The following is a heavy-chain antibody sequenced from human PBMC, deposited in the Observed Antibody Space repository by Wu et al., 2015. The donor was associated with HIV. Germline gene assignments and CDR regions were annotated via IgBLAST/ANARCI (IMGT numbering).Heavy chain of an antibody. D-gene: IGHD6-13*01. J-gene: IGHJ3*02. CDR2: IIPLLDTS. V-gene: IGHV1-69*11. CDR1: GGTFSSFA. Sequence: QVRLVQSGAEVKKPGSSVKVSCKASGGTFSSFALSWVRQAPGQGLEWVGGIIPLLDTSHSAQNFRDRVTITADESTSTAYMELNSLTFEDTAVYYCARVAGSSWYREFDMWGQGTMVTVSS. CDR3: ARVAGSSWYREFDM.